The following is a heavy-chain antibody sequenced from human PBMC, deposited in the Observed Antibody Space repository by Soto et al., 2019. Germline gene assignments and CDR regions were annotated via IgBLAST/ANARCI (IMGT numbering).Heavy chain of an antibody. V-gene: IGHV4-59*01. D-gene: IGHD6-19*01. CDR2: IYYSGST. Sequence: NPSETLSITCTVSGGSISSFYWSWIRQPPGKGLEWIGYIYYSGSTNYNPSLKSRVTISVDTSKSQFSLKLSSVTAADTAVYYCASVERSGWYLGYWGQGTLVTVSS. CDR3: ASVERSGWYLGY. J-gene: IGHJ4*02. CDR1: GGSISSFY.